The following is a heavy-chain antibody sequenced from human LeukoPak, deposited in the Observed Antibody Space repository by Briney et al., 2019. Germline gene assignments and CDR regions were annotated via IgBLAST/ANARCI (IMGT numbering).Heavy chain of an antibody. Sequence: SETLPLTCTVSGGSINSYYWSWIRQPPGKGLEWIGYIYYSGSTNYNPSLKSRVTISVDTSKNQFSLNLSSVTAADTAVYYCARQQDSSSGWYYFDYWGQGTLVTGSS. CDR1: GGSINSYY. J-gene: IGHJ4*02. V-gene: IGHV4-59*08. D-gene: IGHD6-19*01. CDR3: ARQQDSSSGWYYFDY. CDR2: IYYSGST.